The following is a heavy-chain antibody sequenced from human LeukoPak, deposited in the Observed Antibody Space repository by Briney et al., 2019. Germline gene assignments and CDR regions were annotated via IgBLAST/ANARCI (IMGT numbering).Heavy chain of an antibody. CDR2: ISSTSSNT. V-gene: IGHV3-11*06. D-gene: IGHD6-19*01. CDR3: ARGHPTGWNFDS. CDR1: GFTFSDYY. Sequence: GGSLRLSCAASGFTFSDYYMSWIRQAPGKGLEWVSYISSTSSNTKHADSVKGRFTISRDNAKNSLYLHMDSLRAEDTAVYYCARGHPTGWNFDSWGQGTLVTVSS. J-gene: IGHJ4*02.